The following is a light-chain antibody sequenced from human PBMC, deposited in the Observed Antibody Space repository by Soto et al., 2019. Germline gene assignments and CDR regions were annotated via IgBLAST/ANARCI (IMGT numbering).Light chain of an antibody. CDR2: AAS. CDR3: QHYNTYAWT. CDR1: QTISSW. V-gene: IGKV1-5*01. Sequence: DIQMTQSPSTLSGSVGDRVTITCRASQTISSWLAWYQQKPGKAPKLLIYAASTLQSGVPSRFSGSGSETDFTLTISSLQPDDSATYYCQHYNTYAWTFGLGTKVDIK. J-gene: IGKJ1*01.